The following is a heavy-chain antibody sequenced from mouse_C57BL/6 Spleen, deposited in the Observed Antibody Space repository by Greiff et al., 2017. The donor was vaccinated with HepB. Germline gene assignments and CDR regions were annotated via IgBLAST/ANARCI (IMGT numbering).Heavy chain of an antibody. Sequence: QVQLQQSGPELVKPGASVKISCKASGYAFSSSWMNWVKQRPGKGLEWIGRIYPGDGDTNYNGKFKGKATLTADKSSSTAYMQLSSLTSEDSAVYFCARAYYSNYGGYYYAMDYWGQGTSVTVSS. D-gene: IGHD2-5*01. J-gene: IGHJ4*01. CDR3: ARAYYSNYGGYYYAMDY. CDR1: GYAFSSSW. CDR2: IYPGDGDT. V-gene: IGHV1-82*01.